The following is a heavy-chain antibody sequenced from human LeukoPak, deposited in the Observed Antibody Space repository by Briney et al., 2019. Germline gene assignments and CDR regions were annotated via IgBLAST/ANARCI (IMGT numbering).Heavy chain of an antibody. CDR3: ARGPGGLLWFGELFAYFDY. CDR1: GGTFSSYA. J-gene: IGHJ4*02. V-gene: IGHV1-69*06. Sequence: WASVKVSCKASGGTFSSYAISWVRQAPGQGLEWMGGIIPIFGTANYAQKFQGRVTITADKSTSTAYMELSSLRSEDTAVYYCARGPGGLLWFGELFAYFDYWGQGTLVTVSS. D-gene: IGHD3-10*01. CDR2: IIPIFGTA.